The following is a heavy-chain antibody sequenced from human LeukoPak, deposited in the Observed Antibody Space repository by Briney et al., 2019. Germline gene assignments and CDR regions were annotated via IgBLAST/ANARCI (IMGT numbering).Heavy chain of an antibody. V-gene: IGHV4-39*01. CDR3: GRSFYGSGSYFYYMDV. J-gene: IGHJ6*03. CDR1: GVSISSSNSY. Sequence: SETLSLTCTVSGVSISSSNSYWGWIRQPPGKGLEWIGSIYYSGNTYYNASLKSQVSISIDTSKNRFSLKLNSVTAADTAVYYCGRSFYGSGSYFYYMDVWGKGTTVTVSS. CDR2: IYYSGNT. D-gene: IGHD3-10*01.